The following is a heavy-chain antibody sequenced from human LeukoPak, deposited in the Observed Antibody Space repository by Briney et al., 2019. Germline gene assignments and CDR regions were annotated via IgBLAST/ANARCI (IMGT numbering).Heavy chain of an antibody. Sequence: GASVKVSCKASGYTFTSYDINWVRQATGQGLEWMGWMNPNSGSTGYAQKFQGRVTMTRNTAISTVYMELSSLRSEDTAVYYCARDNFGYCSGGSCYVNLLGYWGQGTLVTVSS. CDR1: GYTFTSYD. CDR3: ARDNFGYCSGGSCYVNLLGY. CDR2: MNPNSGST. D-gene: IGHD2-15*01. V-gene: IGHV1-8*01. J-gene: IGHJ4*02.